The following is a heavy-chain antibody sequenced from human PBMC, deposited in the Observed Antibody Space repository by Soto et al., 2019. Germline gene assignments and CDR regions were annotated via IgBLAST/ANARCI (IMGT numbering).Heavy chain of an antibody. CDR1: GFTFSTYS. D-gene: IGHD2-15*01. CDR3: ARDGYCSGGSCYSVPVFDY. CDR2: ITSSSTYR. V-gene: IGHV3-21*01. Sequence: GGSLRLSCAASGFTFSTYSMNWVRQAPGKGLEWVSDITSSSTYRFYADSVKGRFTISRDDAKNSLYLQMNSLRAEDTAVYYCARDGYCSGGSCYSVPVFDYWGQGTLVTVSS. J-gene: IGHJ4*02.